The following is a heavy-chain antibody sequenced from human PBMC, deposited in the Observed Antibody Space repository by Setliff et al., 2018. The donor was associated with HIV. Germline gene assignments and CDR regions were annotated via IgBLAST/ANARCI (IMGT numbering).Heavy chain of an antibody. Sequence: GGSLRLSCAASGFTFDDYAMHWVRQAPGKGLEWVSGITWNSGRIGYADSVKGRFAISRDNGKNSLYLQMNSLRVEDTALYYCARGFCSGGSCYYFPPLDCWGQGTLVTVSS. CDR1: GFTFDDYA. CDR3: ARGFCSGGSCYYFPPLDC. J-gene: IGHJ4*02. V-gene: IGHV3-9*01. D-gene: IGHD2-15*01. CDR2: ITWNSGRI.